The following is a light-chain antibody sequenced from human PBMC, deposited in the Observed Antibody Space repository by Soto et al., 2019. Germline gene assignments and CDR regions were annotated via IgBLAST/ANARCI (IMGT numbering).Light chain of an antibody. Sequence: QSVLTQPRSVSGSPGQSVTISCTGTSSDVGGYNYVSWFQQHPGKAPKLMIYDVSKRPSGVTDRFSGSKSGNTASLTISGRQAEDEADYSCCSYAGSYTRVFGGGTKLTVL. CDR1: SSDVGGYNY. J-gene: IGLJ3*02. V-gene: IGLV2-11*01. CDR3: CSYAGSYTRV. CDR2: DVS.